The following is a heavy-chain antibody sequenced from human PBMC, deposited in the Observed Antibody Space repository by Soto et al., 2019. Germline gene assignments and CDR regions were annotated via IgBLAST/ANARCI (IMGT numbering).Heavy chain of an antibody. CDR2: IYSGGST. J-gene: IGHJ4*02. CDR1: GFTVSSNY. D-gene: IGHD1-26*01. Sequence: GGSLRLSCAASGFTVSSNYMSWVRQAPGKGLEWVSVIYSGGSTYYADSVKGRFTISRDNSKNTLYLQMNSLRAEDTAVYYCARDPSASGSYYDYWGQGTLVTVSS. V-gene: IGHV3-66*01. CDR3: ARDPSASGSYYDY.